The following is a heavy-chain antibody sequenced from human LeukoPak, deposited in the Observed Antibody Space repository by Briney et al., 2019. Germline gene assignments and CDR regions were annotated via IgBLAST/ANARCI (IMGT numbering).Heavy chain of an antibody. V-gene: IGHV6-1*01. CDR3: ARDNPYGSGTDY. CDR2: TYYRSKWFF. J-gene: IGHJ4*02. D-gene: IGHD3-10*01. CDR1: GDSVSSNSAA. Sequence: SQTLSLTCAISGDSVSSNSAAWNWIRQSPSRGLEWLGRTYYRSKWFFNYEVSVRSRITINPDTSKNQFSLKVNSVTAADTAVYYCARDNPYGSGTDYWGQGTLVTVSS.